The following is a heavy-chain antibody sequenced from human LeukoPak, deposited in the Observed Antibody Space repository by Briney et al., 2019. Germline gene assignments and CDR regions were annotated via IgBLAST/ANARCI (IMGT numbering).Heavy chain of an antibody. CDR2: IKQDGSEK. V-gene: IGHV3-7*03. D-gene: IGHD1-26*01. J-gene: IGHJ3*02. CDR1: GFIFSNYY. Sequence: GGSLRLSCAASGFIFSNYYMSWVRQAPGKGLERVANIKQDGSEKFYVDPVKGRFTISRDNAKNSLYLQMNSPRAEDTAMYYCAREEYHLLFIWASDAFDIWGLGTMVTVSS. CDR3: AREEYHLLFIWASDAFDI.